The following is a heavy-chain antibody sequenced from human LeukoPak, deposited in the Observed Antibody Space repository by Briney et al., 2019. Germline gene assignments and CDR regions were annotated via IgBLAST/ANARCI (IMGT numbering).Heavy chain of an antibody. D-gene: IGHD5-18*01. CDR1: GFTFGDYA. Sequence: GGSLRLSCTASGFTFGDYAMSWFRQAPGKGLEWVGFIRSKAYGGTTEYAAPVKGRFTISRDDSKSIAYLQMNSLKTEDTAVYYCVVDTAIGKSYWGQGTLVAVSS. CDR2: IRSKAYGGTT. CDR3: VVDTAIGKSY. J-gene: IGHJ4*02. V-gene: IGHV3-49*03.